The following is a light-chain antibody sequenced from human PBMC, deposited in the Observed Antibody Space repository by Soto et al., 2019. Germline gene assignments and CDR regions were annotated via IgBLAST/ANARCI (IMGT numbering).Light chain of an antibody. V-gene: IGLV1-44*01. Sequence: QSVLTQPPSASGTPGQRVTISCSGSNSNIGSHTVNWYQQLPGTAPKLLIYNNNQRPSGVPDRFSGSKSGPSASLAISGLQSEDEADYYCATWDESLKGGVFGGGTQLTVL. CDR2: NNN. J-gene: IGLJ7*01. CDR3: ATWDESLKGGV. CDR1: NSNIGSHT.